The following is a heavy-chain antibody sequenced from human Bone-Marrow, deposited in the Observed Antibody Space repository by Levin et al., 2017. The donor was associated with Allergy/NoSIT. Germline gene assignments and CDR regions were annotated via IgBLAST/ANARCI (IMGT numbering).Heavy chain of an antibody. CDR2: ISYDGSNK. Sequence: GGSLRLSCAASGFTFSSYAMHWVRQAPGKGLEWVAVISYDGSNKYYADSVKGRFTISRDNSKNTLYVQMNSLRAEDTASYYCGRGGSGWSFEYWGQGTLVTVSS. D-gene: IGHD6-19*01. J-gene: IGHJ4*02. V-gene: IGHV3-30-3*01. CDR3: GRGGSGWSFEY. CDR1: GFTFSSYA.